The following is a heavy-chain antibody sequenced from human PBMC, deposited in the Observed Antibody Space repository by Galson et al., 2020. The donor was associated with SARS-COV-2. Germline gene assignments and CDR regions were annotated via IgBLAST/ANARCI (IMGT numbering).Heavy chain of an antibody. V-gene: IGHV4-34*01. Sequence: SETLSLTCAVYGGSFSGYYWSWIRQPPGKGLEWIGEINHSGSANYNPSLKSRVTISADTSKNQFSLNLNSVTAADTAMYYCARRALTFHNSRPCWYFDFWGRGTLVTVSS. CDR3: ARRALTFHNSRPCWYFDF. CDR1: GGSFSGYY. CDR2: INHSGSA. D-gene: IGHD1-1*01. J-gene: IGHJ2*01.